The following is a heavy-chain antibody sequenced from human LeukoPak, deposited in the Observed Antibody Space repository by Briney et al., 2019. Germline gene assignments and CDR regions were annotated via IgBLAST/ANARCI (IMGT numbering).Heavy chain of an antibody. D-gene: IGHD3-10*01. CDR2: IYSGGST. Sequence: GRSLRLSCAASGFTDRSNYMSWVRQAPGKGLEWVSVIYSGGSTYYADSVKGRFTISRDNSKNTLYLQMNSLRGEDTAVYYCARVKVWFGESDAFDIWGQGTMVTVSS. V-gene: IGHV3-53*01. J-gene: IGHJ3*02. CDR1: GFTDRSNY. CDR3: ARVKVWFGESDAFDI.